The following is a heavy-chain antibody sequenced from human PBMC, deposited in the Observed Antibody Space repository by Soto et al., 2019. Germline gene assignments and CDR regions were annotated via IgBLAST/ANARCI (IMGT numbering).Heavy chain of an antibody. Sequence: EVQLLESGGGLVQPGGSLKLSCAASGFTFSSNSMSWVRQAPGKGLEWVSCISGSGYSTYYANSVKGRFTTSRDNSKSTLYLQMNSLRAEDTAVYYCAKSRGDRWTTYYFDYWGQGTLVTVSS. V-gene: IGHV3-23*01. CDR1: GFTFSSNS. CDR3: AKSRGDRWTTYYFDY. CDR2: ISGSGYST. D-gene: IGHD4-17*01. J-gene: IGHJ4*02.